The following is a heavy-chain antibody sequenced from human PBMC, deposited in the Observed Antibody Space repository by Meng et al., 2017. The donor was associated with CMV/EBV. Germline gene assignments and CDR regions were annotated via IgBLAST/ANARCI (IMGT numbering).Heavy chain of an antibody. CDR1: SRYA. CDR2: ISYDGSNK. V-gene: IGHV3-30*04. D-gene: IGHD3-22*01. J-gene: IGHJ4*02. Sequence: SRYAMHWVRQAPGKGLEWVAVISYDGSNKYYADSVKGRFTISRDNSKNTLYLQMNSLRAEDTAVYYCARPYYDSSGYYSFAVNYFDYWGQGTLVTVSS. CDR3: ARPYYDSSGYYSFAVNYFDY.